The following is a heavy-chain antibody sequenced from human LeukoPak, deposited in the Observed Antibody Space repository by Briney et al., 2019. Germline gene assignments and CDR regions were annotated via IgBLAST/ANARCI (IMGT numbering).Heavy chain of an antibody. CDR2: IIPILGIA. Sequence: ASVKVSCKASGSTFSSYAISWVRQAPGQGLEWMGRIIPILGIANYAQKFQGRVTITADKSTSTAYMELSSLRSEDTAVYYCAREIAAAGFAFDIWGQGTMVTVSS. J-gene: IGHJ3*02. CDR3: AREIAAAGFAFDI. CDR1: GSTFSSYA. D-gene: IGHD6-13*01. V-gene: IGHV1-69*04.